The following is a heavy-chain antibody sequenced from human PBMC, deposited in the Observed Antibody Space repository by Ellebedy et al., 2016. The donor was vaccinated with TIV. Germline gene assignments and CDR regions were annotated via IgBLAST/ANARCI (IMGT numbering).Heavy chain of an antibody. CDR1: GGSISSYY. D-gene: IGHD3-3*01. V-gene: IGHV4-59*01. J-gene: IGHJ6*04. Sequence: SETLSLXXTVSGGSISSYYWSWIRQPPGKGLEWIGYIYYSGSTNYNPSLKSRVTISVDTSKNQFSLKLSSVTAADTAVYYCARSIFGEVDVWGKGTTVTVSS. CDR2: IYYSGST. CDR3: ARSIFGEVDV.